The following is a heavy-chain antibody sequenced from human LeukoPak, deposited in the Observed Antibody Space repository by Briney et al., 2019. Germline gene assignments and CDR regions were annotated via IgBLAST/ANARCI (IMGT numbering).Heavy chain of an antibody. J-gene: IGHJ3*02. CDR2: ISYSGST. V-gene: IGHV4-39*07. Sequence: SETLSLTCTVSGDSISISTYYWGWIRQPPGKGLEWIGSISYSGSTYYNPSLKSRVTMSIDTSKNQFSLKLGSVTTVDTAVYYCAHKFAGSYAFDIWGQGTMVTVSS. CDR3: AHKFAGSYAFDI. CDR1: GDSISISTYY.